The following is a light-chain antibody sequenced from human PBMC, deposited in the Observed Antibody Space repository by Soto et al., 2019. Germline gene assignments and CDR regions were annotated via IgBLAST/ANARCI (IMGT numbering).Light chain of an antibody. CDR2: DAS. CDR1: QTVRNNY. Sequence: EFVLTQSPGTLSLSPGERATLSCRASQTVRNNYLAWYQQKPGQAPRLLIYDASSRATGIPDRFRGGGSGRDLTLSICRLVPEEFAVYYFQQFGRYPHTFGGGNKLEIK. CDR3: QQFGRYPHT. V-gene: IGKV3-20*01. J-gene: IGKJ4*01.